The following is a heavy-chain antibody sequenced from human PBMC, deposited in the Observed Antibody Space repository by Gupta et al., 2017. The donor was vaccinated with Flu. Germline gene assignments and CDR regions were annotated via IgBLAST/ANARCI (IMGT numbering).Heavy chain of an antibody. J-gene: IGHJ4*02. CDR2: ISSSGSTI. V-gene: IGHV3-48*03. Sequence: GFPFSSYEMNWVRQAPGKGLEWVSYISSSGSTIYYADSVKGRFTISRDNARNSLFLQMNSLRAEDTAVYYCARDRNWGFDYWGQGTLVTVSS. CDR1: GFPFSSYE. CDR3: ARDRNWGFDY. D-gene: IGHD7-27*01.